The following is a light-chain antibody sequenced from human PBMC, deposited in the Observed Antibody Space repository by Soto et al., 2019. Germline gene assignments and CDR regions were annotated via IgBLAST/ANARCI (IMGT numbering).Light chain of an antibody. Sequence: QSVLTQPPSVSAAPGQKVTISCSGSSSNIGNNYVSWYQQLPGTAPKLLIYDNNKRPSGIPDRFSDSKSGTSATLGITGPQTGYEADYYCGTWDSSLSAYVFGTGTKVTVL. CDR3: GTWDSSLSAYV. CDR1: SSNIGNNY. V-gene: IGLV1-51*01. CDR2: DNN. J-gene: IGLJ1*01.